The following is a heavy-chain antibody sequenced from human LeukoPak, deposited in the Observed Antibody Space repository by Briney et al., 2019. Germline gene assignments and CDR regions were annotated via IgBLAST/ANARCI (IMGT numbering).Heavy chain of an antibody. Sequence: PSETLSLTCAVYGGSFSGYDWNWIRQPPGRGLEWIGEINHSGSTNYNPSLKSRVTISVDTSKNQFSLKLTSVTAADTAVYYCARGPISYSGGWYVNYWGQGTPVTVSS. J-gene: IGHJ4*02. D-gene: IGHD6-19*01. CDR3: ARGPISYSGGWYVNY. CDR2: INHSGST. V-gene: IGHV4-34*01. CDR1: GGSFSGYD.